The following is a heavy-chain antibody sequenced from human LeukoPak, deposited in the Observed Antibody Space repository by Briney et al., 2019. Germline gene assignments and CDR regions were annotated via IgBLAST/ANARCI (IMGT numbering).Heavy chain of an antibody. CDR3: ANTAMVLYYFDY. J-gene: IGHJ4*02. D-gene: IGHD5-18*01. Sequence: SETLSLTCTVSGYSISSGYYWGWIRQPPGKGLEWIGSIYHSGSTYYNPSLKSRVTISVDTSKNQFSLKLSSVTAADTAVYYCANTAMVLYYFDYWGQGTLVTVSS. V-gene: IGHV4-38-2*02. CDR2: IYHSGST. CDR1: GYSISSGYY.